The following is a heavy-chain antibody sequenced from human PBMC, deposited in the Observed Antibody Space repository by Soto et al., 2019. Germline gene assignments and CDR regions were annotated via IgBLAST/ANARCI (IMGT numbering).Heavy chain of an antibody. D-gene: IGHD3-3*01. CDR2: ISAYNGNT. V-gene: IGHV1-18*01. J-gene: IGHJ4*02. CDR3: ARDGYYDFWSGYSHFDY. CDR1: GYTFTSYG. Sequence: ASVKVSCKASGYTFTSYGISWVRQAPGQGLEWMGWISAYNGNTNYAQKLQGRVTMTTDTSTSTAYTELRSLRSDDTAVYYCARDGYYDFWSGYSHFDYWGQGTLVTVSS.